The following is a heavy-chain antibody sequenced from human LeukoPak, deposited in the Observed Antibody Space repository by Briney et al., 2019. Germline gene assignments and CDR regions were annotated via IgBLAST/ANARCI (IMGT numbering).Heavy chain of an antibody. CDR3: SGGRSSRYSDY. CDR1: GAAMTSHH. Sequence: AETLSLTCIVSGAAMTSHHWNWIRQTPGKRLEWIGYIYHRANTNFITSYSSSLRSRVSMSVDMSKNHFFLSLTSVTAADTAIYYCSGGRSSRYSDYWGQGALVTVFS. J-gene: IGHJ4*02. V-gene: IGHV4-59*11. D-gene: IGHD3-9*01. CDR2: IYHRANT.